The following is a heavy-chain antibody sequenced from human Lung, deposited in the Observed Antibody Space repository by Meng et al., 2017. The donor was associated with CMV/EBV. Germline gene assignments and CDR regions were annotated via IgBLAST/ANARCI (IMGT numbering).Heavy chain of an antibody. CDR3: ASEEGYGSGSYFGDY. J-gene: IGHJ4*02. D-gene: IGHD3-10*01. CDR2: ILYDGSKK. Sequence: SGVTFSNYGMHLVRQAPGKGLEWVAMILYDGSKKFYADSVKCRFTISRDNSKNTMYLQMNNLSVEDMAVYYCASEEGYGSGSYFGDYWSQGTLVTVSS. V-gene: IGHV3-33*01. CDR1: GVTFSNYG.